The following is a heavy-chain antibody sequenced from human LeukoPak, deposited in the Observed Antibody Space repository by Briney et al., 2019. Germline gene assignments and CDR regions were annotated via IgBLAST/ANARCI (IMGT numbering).Heavy chain of an antibody. CDR2: ISYDGSNK. J-gene: IGHJ4*02. CDR1: GFTFSSYA. Sequence: PGRSLRLSCAASGFTFSSYAMHWVRQAPGKGLEWVAVISYDGSNKYYADSVKGRFTISRDNAKNSPYLQMNSLRAEDTAVYYCASKYCSSTSCYNWGQGTLVTVSS. CDR3: ASKYCSSTSCYN. V-gene: IGHV3-30-3*01. D-gene: IGHD2-2*02.